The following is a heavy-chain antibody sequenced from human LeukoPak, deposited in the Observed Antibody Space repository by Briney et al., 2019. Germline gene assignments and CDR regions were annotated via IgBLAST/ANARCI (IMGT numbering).Heavy chain of an antibody. CDR3: ARLDIVVVPAAVDYYYGMDV. V-gene: IGHV1-2*02. D-gene: IGHD2-2*03. CDR1: GYTLTGYC. J-gene: IGHJ6*02. CDR2: INPNSGGT. Sequence: ASVKVSCKASGYTLTGYCMHWVRQAPGQGLEWMGWINPNSGGTNYAQKFQGRVTMTRDTSISTAYMELSRLRSDDTAVYYCARLDIVVVPAAVDYYYGMDVWGQGTTVTVSS.